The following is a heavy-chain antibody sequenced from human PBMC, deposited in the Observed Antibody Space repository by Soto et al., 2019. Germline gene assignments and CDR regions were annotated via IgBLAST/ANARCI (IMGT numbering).Heavy chain of an antibody. V-gene: IGHV3-23*01. CDR2: ISGSGGST. D-gene: IGHD6-19*01. J-gene: IGHJ6*02. CDR3: AKDRRSSSGWELYYYYGMDV. Sequence: GGSLRLSCAASGFTFSSYAMSWVRQAPGKGLEWVSAISGSGGSTYYADSVKGRFTISRDNSKNTLYLQMNSLRAEDTAVYYCAKDRRSSSGWELYYYYGMDVWGQGTTVTVSS. CDR1: GFTFSSYA.